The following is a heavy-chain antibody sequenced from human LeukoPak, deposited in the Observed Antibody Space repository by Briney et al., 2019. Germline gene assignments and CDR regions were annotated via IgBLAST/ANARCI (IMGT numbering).Heavy chain of an antibody. CDR3: ARAPLGYCTNGVCSASDFDY. D-gene: IGHD2-8*01. CDR2: MNPNSGNT. Sequence: ASVKVSCKASGYTFTSYDINWVRQATGQGLEWMGWMNPNSGNTGYAQKFQGRVTITRNTSISTAYMELSSLRSEDTAVYYCARAPLGYCTNGVCSASDFDYWGQGTLVTVSS. CDR1: GYTFTSYD. V-gene: IGHV1-8*02. J-gene: IGHJ4*02.